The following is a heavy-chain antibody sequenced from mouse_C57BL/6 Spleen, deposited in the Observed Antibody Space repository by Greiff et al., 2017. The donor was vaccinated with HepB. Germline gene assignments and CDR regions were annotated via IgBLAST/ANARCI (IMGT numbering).Heavy chain of an antibody. CDR2: IYPRSGNT. Sequence: VQGVESGAELARPGASVKLSCKASGYTFTSYGISWVKQRTGQGLEWIGEIYPRSGNTYYNEKFKGKATLTADKSSSTAYMELRSLTSEDSAVYFCARDYDYVWGQGTLVTVSA. CDR3: ARDYDYV. D-gene: IGHD2-4*01. V-gene: IGHV1-81*01. J-gene: IGHJ3*01. CDR1: GYTFTSYG.